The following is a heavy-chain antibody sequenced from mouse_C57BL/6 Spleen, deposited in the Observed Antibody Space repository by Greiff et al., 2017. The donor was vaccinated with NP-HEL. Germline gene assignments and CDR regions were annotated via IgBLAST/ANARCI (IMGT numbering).Heavy chain of an antibody. CDR2: ISSGGSYT. J-gene: IGHJ3*01. CDR3: ARRDSNYFAY. Sequence: DVHLVESGGDLVKPGGSLKLSCAASGFTFSSYGMSWVRQTPDKRLEWVATISSGGSYTYYPDSVKGRFTISRDNAKNTLYLQMSSLKSEDTAMYYCARRDSNYFAYWGQGTLVTVSA. V-gene: IGHV5-6*01. CDR1: GFTFSSYG. D-gene: IGHD2-5*01.